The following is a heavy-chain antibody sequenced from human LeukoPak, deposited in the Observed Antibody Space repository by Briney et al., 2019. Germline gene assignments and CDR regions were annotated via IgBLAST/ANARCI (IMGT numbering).Heavy chain of an antibody. V-gene: IGHV3-48*04. CDR1: GFTFSTYN. J-gene: IGHJ2*01. Sequence: GGSLRLSCAASGFTFSTYNMNWVRQAPGKGLEWLAYITSNINTIYYADSVKGRFAISRDNAKNSLYLQMNSLRAEDTAVYYCARDAGGYSYGSWYFDLWGRGTLVTVSS. CDR3: ARDAGGYSYGSWYFDL. D-gene: IGHD5-18*01. CDR2: ITSNINTI.